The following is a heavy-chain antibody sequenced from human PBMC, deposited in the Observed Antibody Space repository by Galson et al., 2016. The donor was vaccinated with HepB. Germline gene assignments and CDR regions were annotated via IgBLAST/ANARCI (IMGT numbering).Heavy chain of an antibody. J-gene: IGHJ3*02. Sequence: SLRLSCAASGFTFSNYWMNWVRQAPGKGLVWVSRINNGGSTTTYADSVKGRFTISRDNAKNTLYLQMNSLSAEDTAVYYCVRPGNCSGSSCYVPFDIWGQGTMATVSS. V-gene: IGHV3-74*03. D-gene: IGHD2-15*01. CDR2: INNGGSTT. CDR3: VRPGNCSGSSCYVPFDI. CDR1: GFTFSNYW.